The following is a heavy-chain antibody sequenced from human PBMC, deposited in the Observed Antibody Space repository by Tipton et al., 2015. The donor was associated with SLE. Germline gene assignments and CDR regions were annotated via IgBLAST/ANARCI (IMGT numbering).Heavy chain of an antibody. J-gene: IGHJ4*02. CDR1: GGSFSGYY. D-gene: IGHD3-22*01. CDR3: ARELTYYYDSSGYDY. Sequence: TLSLTCAVYGGSFSGYYWNWIRQSPGKGLEWIGEINHSGSTNYNPSLKSRVTISVDTSKNQFSLKLSSVTAADTAVYYCARELTYYYDSSGYDYWGQGTLVTVSS. V-gene: IGHV4-34*01. CDR2: INHSGST.